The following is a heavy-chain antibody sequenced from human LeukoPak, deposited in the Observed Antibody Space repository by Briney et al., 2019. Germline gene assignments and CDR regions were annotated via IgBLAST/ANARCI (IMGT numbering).Heavy chain of an antibody. V-gene: IGHV3-21*01. CDR2: SSSSSSYI. D-gene: IGHD3-16*01. Sequence: GGSLRLSCAASGFTFSSYSMNWVRQAPGKGLEWVSSSSSSSSYIYYADSVKGRFTISRDNAKNSLYLQMNSLRAEDTAVYYCARDHLGGALEANWFDPWGQGTLVTVSS. J-gene: IGHJ5*02. CDR1: GFTFSSYS. CDR3: ARDHLGGALEANWFDP.